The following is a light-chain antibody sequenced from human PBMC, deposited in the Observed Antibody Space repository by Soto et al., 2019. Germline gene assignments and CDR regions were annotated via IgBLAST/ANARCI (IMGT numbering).Light chain of an antibody. CDR2: GAS. CDR1: QSVSSSY. J-gene: IGKJ1*01. V-gene: IGKV3-20*01. Sequence: EIVVTQSPGTLSLSPGERETLSCRASQSVSSSYLAWYQQKPGQAPRPLIYGASSTAIGIPDRFSGSGSGTDFTLTISRLEPEDFAVYYCQQYGSSPWTFGQGTKV. CDR3: QQYGSSPWT.